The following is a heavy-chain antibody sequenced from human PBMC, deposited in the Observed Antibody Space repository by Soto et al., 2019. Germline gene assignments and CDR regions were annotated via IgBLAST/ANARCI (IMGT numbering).Heavy chain of an antibody. D-gene: IGHD6-19*01. Sequence: KLPETLSLTCTVSGGSINSYYWSWIRQPPGKGLEWIGYIYYSGSTKYNPSLKSRVTISVDTSKNQFSLNLSSVTAADTAVYYCARRYSSGLDYWGQGTLVTVSS. J-gene: IGHJ4*02. CDR3: ARRYSSGLDY. CDR1: GGSINSYY. CDR2: IYYSGST. V-gene: IGHV4-59*08.